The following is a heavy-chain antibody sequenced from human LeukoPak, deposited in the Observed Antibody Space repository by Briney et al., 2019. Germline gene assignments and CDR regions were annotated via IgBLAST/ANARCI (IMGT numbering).Heavy chain of an antibody. D-gene: IGHD2-21*02. CDR3: AREGEEGSLWWRLTTSKSYGMDV. CDR1: GYTFTSYA. V-gene: IGHV7-4-1*02. Sequence: ASVKVSCKASGYTFTSYAMNWVRQAPGQGPEWMGWINTNTGSPTYAQGFTGRFVFSLDTSVSTAYLQISSLKAEDTAVYYCAREGEEGSLWWRLTTSKSYGMDVWGQGTTVTVSS. CDR2: INTNTGSP. J-gene: IGHJ6*02.